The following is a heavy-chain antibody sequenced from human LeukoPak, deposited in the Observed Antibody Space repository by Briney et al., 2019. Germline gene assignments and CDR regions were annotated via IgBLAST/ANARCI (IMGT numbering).Heavy chain of an antibody. D-gene: IGHD2-21*02. CDR3: ARRARDWYSPIEY. Sequence: SETLSLTCTVSGTSITNIEDYWGWIRQSPGKGLEWIGTIYHIGSTYYTPSLKSRATLSVDASKNQFSLKLSSVTAADTAVYYCARRARDWYSPIEYWGPGTLVTVSS. V-gene: IGHV4-38-2*02. J-gene: IGHJ4*02. CDR2: IYHIGST. CDR1: GTSITNIEDY.